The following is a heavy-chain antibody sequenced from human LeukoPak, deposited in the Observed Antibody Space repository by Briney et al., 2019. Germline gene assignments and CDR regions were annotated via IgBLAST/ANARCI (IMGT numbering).Heavy chain of an antibody. CDR3: ARESYGYVWGSYRRFDY. CDR1: GGSIIGYY. CDR2: IYTSGST. Sequence: NPSETLSLTCTVSGGSIIGYYWSWIRQPAGQGLEWIGRIYTSGSTNYNTSFNSRVTMSVDTSKNQFSLKLSSVTAADTAVYYCARESYGYVWGSYRRFDYWGQGTLVTVSS. J-gene: IGHJ4*02. V-gene: IGHV4-4*07. D-gene: IGHD3-16*02.